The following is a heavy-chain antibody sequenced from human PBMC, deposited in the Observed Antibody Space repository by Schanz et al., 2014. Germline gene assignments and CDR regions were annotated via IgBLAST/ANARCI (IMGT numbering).Heavy chain of an antibody. CDR3: AKDRRDNYGSGTFYFEH. CDR2: IWYDGTDR. D-gene: IGHD3-10*01. Sequence: HVLLVESGGGVVQPGKSLRLSCAASGFTFTTNAMSWVRQPPGNGLEWVAVIWYDGTDRYYADSVKGRFTISRDTSKNTRYVQMSSLRAEDTALYFCAKDRRDNYGSGTFYFEHWGQGTLVTVSS. CDR1: GFTFTTNA. V-gene: IGHV3-30*18. J-gene: IGHJ4*02.